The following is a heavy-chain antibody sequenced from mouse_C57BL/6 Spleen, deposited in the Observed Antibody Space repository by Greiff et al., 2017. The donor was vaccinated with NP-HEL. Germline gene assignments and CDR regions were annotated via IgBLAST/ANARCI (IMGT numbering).Heavy chain of an antibody. CDR1: GYTFTSYW. CDR3: ARGNYYYGSSDY. J-gene: IGHJ2*01. V-gene: IGHV1-52*01. D-gene: IGHD1-1*01. CDR2: IDPSDSET. Sequence: QVQLQQPGAELVRPGSSVKLSCKASGYTFTSYWMHWVKQRPIQGLEWIGNIDPSDSETHYNQKFKDKATLTVDKSSSTAYMQLSSLTSEDSAVYYCARGNYYYGSSDYWGQGTTLTVSS.